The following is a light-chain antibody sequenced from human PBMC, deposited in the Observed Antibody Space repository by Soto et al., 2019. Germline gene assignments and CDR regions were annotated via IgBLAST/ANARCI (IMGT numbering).Light chain of an antibody. V-gene: IGKV1-27*01. CDR3: KKYDSAPRT. CDR2: AAS. J-gene: IGKJ1*01. CDR1: RGIYNY. Sequence: DVQVTQSPASLSASVGDRVNISCRTSRGIYNYLAWYQQKSGQIPKLLINAASSLQSGVPSRFSGSGSGTDFTRSISSLQPEDVATYYCKKYDSAPRTFGQGTKVEIK.